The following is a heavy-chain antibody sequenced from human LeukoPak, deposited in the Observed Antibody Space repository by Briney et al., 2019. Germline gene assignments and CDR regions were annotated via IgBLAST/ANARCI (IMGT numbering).Heavy chain of an antibody. CDR2: IYYSGST. V-gene: IGHV4-59*01. CDR3: ARASSWSQYFQH. J-gene: IGHJ1*01. CDR1: GGSISSYY. D-gene: IGHD6-13*01. Sequence: SETLSLTCTVSGGSISSYYWSWIRQPPGKGLEWIGYIYYSGSTNYNPSLKSRVTISVDTSKNQFSLKLSSVTAADTAVYYCARASSWSQYFQHWGQGTLVTVSS.